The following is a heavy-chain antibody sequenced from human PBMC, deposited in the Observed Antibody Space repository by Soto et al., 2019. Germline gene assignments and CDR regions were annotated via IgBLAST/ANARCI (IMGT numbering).Heavy chain of an antibody. V-gene: IGHV3-48*02. CDR1: GFTFSSYS. J-gene: IGHJ6*02. Sequence: GGSLRLSCAAPGFTFSSYSMNWVRQAPGKGLEWVSYISSSSSTIYYADSVKGRFTISRDNAKNSLYLQMNSLRDGDTAVYYCARDRGILWFGELGYGMDVWGQGTTVTVSS. CDR2: ISSSSSTI. D-gene: IGHD3-10*01. CDR3: ARDRGILWFGELGYGMDV.